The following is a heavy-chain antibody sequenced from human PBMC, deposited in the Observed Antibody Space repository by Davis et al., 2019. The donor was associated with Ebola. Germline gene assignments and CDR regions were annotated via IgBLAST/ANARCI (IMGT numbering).Heavy chain of an antibody. Sequence: GESLKISCAASGFTFSSYSMNWVRQAPGQGLEWISSISSSSSYIYYADSVKGRFTISRDNAKNSLYLQMNSLRAEDTAVYYCARESGAWDYCDQGTLVTVSS. CDR2: ISSSSSYI. CDR1: GFTFSSYS. J-gene: IGHJ4*02. D-gene: IGHD2-21*01. CDR3: ARESGAWDY. V-gene: IGHV3-21*04.